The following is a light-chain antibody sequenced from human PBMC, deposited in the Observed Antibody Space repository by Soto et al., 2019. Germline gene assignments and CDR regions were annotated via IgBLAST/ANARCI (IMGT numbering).Light chain of an antibody. CDR2: GAS. J-gene: IGKJ3*01. CDR3: QQYGSSPFT. Sequence: EIVLTQSPGTLSLSPGERATLSCRASQSVSSSYLAWYQQKHGQAPRLLIYGASSRATGIPDRFSGSGSWTDFTLTLSRLEPEDFAVYYCQQYGSSPFTFGPGTKVDIK. V-gene: IGKV3-20*01. CDR1: QSVSSSY.